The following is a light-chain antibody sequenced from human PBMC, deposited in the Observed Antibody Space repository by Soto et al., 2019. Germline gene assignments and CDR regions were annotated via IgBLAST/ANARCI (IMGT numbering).Light chain of an antibody. CDR3: QTWGTGIQM. CDR1: SGHSNYA. J-gene: IGLJ3*02. V-gene: IGLV4-69*01. Sequence: QPVLTQSPSASASLGASVRLTCTLSSGHSNYAIAWHQQQPGKGPRFLMKVNSDGSDTKGDGIPDRFSGSRSGAERYLTISSLQSEDEADYYCQTWGTGIQMFGGGTKVTVL. CDR2: VNSDGSD.